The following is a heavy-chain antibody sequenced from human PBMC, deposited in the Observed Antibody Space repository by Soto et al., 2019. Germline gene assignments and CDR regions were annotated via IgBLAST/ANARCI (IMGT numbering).Heavy chain of an antibody. V-gene: IGHV4-34*01. D-gene: IGHD3-3*01. CDR1: GGSFSGYY. J-gene: IGHJ6*02. CDR3: ANSITIFGVVTLHDMDV. CDR2: INHSGST. Sequence: SETLSLTCAVYGGSFSGYYWSWIRQPPGKGLEWIGEINHSGSTNYNPSLKSRVTISVDTSKNQFSLKLSSVTAADTAVYYCANSITIFGVVTLHDMDVWGQGTTVTVSS.